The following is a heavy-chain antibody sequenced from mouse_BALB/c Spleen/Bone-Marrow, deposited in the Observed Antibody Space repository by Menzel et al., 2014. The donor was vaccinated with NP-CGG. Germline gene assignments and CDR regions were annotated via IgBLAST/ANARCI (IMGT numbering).Heavy chain of an antibody. J-gene: IGHJ3*01. CDR1: GFTFSDYY. D-gene: IGHD2-3*01. Sequence: EVKLVESGGGLVQPGGSLKLSCATSGFTFSDYYMYWVRQTPEKRLEWVAYISNGGGSTYYPDSVKGRFTISRDNAKNPLYLQMSRLKSEDTAMYYCARPLYDGYYVAYWGQGTLITVSA. CDR3: ARPLYDGYYVAY. V-gene: IGHV5-12*02. CDR2: ISNGGGST.